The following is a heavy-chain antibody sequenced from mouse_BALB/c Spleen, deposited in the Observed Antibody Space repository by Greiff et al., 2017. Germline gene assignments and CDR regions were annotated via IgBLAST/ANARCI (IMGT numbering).Heavy chain of an antibody. CDR1: GYTLTSYW. D-gene: IGHD1-1*01. CDR2: IDPADSYT. J-gene: IGHJ2*01. Sequence: QVQLQQPGAELVKPGASVKMSCKASGYTLTSYWLHWVKQRPGKGLEWIGTIDPADSYTSYNQKFKGKATLTVDTSSSTAYMQLSSLTSEDSAVFYCTREDGRRGLDYWGQGTALTVSS. V-gene: IGHV1S127*01. CDR3: TREDGRRGLDY.